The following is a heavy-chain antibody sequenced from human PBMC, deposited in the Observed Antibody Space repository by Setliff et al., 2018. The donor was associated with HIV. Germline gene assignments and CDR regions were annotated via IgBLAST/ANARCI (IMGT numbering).Heavy chain of an antibody. Sequence: GGSLRLSCAASGFTFSSYSMTWVRQAPGKGLEWVSFIYNDGRTFYADSVKGRFTISRDNAKDSVYLQMNSLKVEDTAVYYCTAGHYGPNPWGQGTPVTVSS. V-gene: IGHV3-66*01. CDR2: IYNDGRT. J-gene: IGHJ5*01. D-gene: IGHD3-10*01. CDR3: TAGHYGPNP. CDR1: GFTFSSYS.